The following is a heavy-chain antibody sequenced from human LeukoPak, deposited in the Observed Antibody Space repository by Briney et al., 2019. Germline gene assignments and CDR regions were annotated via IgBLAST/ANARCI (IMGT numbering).Heavy chain of an antibody. J-gene: IGHJ6*03. V-gene: IGHV4-34*01. CDR1: GGSFSGYY. CDR2: INHSGST. Sequence: PSETLSLTCAVYGGSFSGYYWSWIRQPPGKGLEWIGEINHSGSTNYNPSLKSRVTISVDTPKNQFSLKLGSVTAADTAVYYCARGQGVTTSYYYYYYYMDVWGKGTTVTVSS. CDR3: ARGQGVTTSYYYYYYYMDV. D-gene: IGHD4-17*01.